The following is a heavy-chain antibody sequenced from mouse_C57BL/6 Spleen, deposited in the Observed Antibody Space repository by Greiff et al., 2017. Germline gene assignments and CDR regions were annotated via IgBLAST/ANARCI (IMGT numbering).Heavy chain of an antibody. Sequence: EVMLVESGGGLVKPGGSLKLSCAASGFTFSDYGMHWVRQAPEKGLEWVAYISSGSSTIYYADTVKGRFTISRDNAKNTLCLQMTSLRSEDTAMYYGARRPYYDYDGYYFDYWGQGTTLTVSS. V-gene: IGHV5-17*01. CDR1: GFTFSDYG. CDR2: ISSGSSTI. D-gene: IGHD2-4*01. CDR3: ARRPYYDYDGYYFDY. J-gene: IGHJ2*01.